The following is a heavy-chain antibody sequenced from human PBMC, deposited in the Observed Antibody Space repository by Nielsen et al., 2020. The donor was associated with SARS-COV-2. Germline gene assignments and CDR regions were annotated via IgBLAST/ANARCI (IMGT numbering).Heavy chain of an antibody. J-gene: IGHJ6*02. D-gene: IGHD4-23*01. CDR3: ARENVLQRYGGNSSPYYYYGMDV. CDR2: INSDGSST. V-gene: IGHV3-74*01. CDR1: GFTFSSYW. Sequence: GESLKISCAASGFTFSSYWMHWVRQAPGKGLVWVSRINSDGSSTSYADSVKGRFTISRDNAKNTLYLQMNSLRAEDTAVYYCARENVLQRYGGNSSPYYYYGMDVWGQGTTVTVPS.